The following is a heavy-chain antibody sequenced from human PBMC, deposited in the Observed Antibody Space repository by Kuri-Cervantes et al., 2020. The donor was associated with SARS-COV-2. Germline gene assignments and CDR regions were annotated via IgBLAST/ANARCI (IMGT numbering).Heavy chain of an antibody. CDR1: GFTFSDYA. CDR3: ARVPSSDLTLWPVGGMDV. Sequence: GGSLRLSCAASGFTFSDYAMHWVRQAPGKGLEWVAVISYDGNNKYYADSVKGRFTISRDNSKNTLYLQMNSLRAEDTAVYYCARVPSSDLTLWPVGGMDVWGQGTTVTVSS. CDR2: ISYDGNNK. D-gene: IGHD3-9*01. V-gene: IGHV3-30*04. J-gene: IGHJ6*02.